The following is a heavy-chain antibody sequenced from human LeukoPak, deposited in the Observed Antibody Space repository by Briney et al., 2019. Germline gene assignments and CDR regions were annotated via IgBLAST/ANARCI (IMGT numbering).Heavy chain of an antibody. CDR3: ARARPYYYYGMDV. V-gene: IGHV3-48*03. CDR1: GFTFSSYE. J-gene: IGHJ6*02. Sequence: GGSLRLSCAASGFTFSSYEMNWVRQAPGKGLEWVSYISSSGSTIYYADSVKGRFTISRDNAKNSLYLQMNSLRAEDTAAYYCARARPYYYYGMDVWGQGTTVTVSS. CDR2: ISSSGSTI.